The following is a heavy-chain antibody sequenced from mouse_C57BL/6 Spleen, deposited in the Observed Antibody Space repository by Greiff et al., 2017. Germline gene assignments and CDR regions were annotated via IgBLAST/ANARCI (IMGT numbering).Heavy chain of an antibody. D-gene: IGHD1-1*01. V-gene: IGHV5-15*01. J-gene: IGHJ4*01. CDR3: ARHVDYGSSPYYALDY. CDR2: ISNLAYSI. Sequence: EVKLVESGGGLVQPGGSLKLSCAASGFTFSDYGMAWVRQAPRKGPEWVAFISNLAYSIYYADTVTGRFTISRENAKNTLYLEMSSLRSEDTAMYYCARHVDYGSSPYYALDYWGQGTSVTVSS. CDR1: GFTFSDYG.